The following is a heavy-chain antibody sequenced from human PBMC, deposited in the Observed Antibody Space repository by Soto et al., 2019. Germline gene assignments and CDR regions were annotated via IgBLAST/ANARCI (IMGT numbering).Heavy chain of an antibody. CDR3: AREPTNTAFDY. D-gene: IGHD1-1*01. CDR1: GGTFSSYA. J-gene: IGHJ4*02. V-gene: IGHV1-69*06. Sequence: ASVKVSCKASGGTFSSYAISWVRQAPGQGLEWMGGIIPIFGTANYAQKFQGRVTITADKSTSTAYMELSSLRSEDTAVYYCAREPTNTAFDYWGQGTLVAVSS. CDR2: IIPIFGTA.